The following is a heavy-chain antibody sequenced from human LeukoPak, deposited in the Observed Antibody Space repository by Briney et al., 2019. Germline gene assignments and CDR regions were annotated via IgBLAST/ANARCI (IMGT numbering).Heavy chain of an antibody. Sequence: PSETLSLTCTVSGGSISSYYWSWIRQPPGKGLEWTGYIYYSGSTNYNPSLKSRVTISVDTSKNQFSLKLSSVTAADTAVYYCARYAAGLFDYWGQGTLVTVSS. CDR3: ARYAAGLFDY. D-gene: IGHD6-19*01. CDR1: GGSISSYY. V-gene: IGHV4-59*08. CDR2: IYYSGST. J-gene: IGHJ4*02.